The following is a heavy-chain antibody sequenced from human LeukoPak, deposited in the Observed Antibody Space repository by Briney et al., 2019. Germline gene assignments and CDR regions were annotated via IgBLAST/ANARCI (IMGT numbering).Heavy chain of an antibody. D-gene: IGHD4-17*01. Sequence: LRLSCAASGFTFSSYAMSWVRQAPGEGVEWRGEINHSGSTNYSPSLKSRVTISVDTSKNQFSLKLSSVTAADTAVYYCARATILETLRLLHYGDKKFDYWGQGTLVTVSS. CDR3: ARATILETLRLLHYGDKKFDY. V-gene: IGHV4-34*01. J-gene: IGHJ4*02. CDR1: GFTFSSYA. CDR2: INHSGST.